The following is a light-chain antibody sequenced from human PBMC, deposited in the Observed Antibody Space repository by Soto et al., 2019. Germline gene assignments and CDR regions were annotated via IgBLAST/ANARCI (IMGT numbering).Light chain of an antibody. CDR3: QQRSNWFLT. CDR1: QSISSN. CDR2: DAS. V-gene: IGKV3-11*01. J-gene: IGKJ4*01. Sequence: IVLTQSPATLSLSPGERATLSCRASQSISSNVAWYDQKPGQAPRLLIYDASNRATGIPARFSGSGSGTEFTLTISSLEPEDFAVYYCQQRSNWFLTFGGGTKVDIK.